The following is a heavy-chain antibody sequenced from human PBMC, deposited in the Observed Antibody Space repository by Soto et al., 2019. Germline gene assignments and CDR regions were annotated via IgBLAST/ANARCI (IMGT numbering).Heavy chain of an antibody. V-gene: IGHV4-61*01. CDR2: IFHTGTT. J-gene: IGHJ4*02. Sequence: SETLSLTCPVSGGSVSSGNYYRSWIRQPPGKGLEWIGYIFHTGTTNYNPSLKSRVTISLDTSMNQFSLKLSSVTPADTAVYYCTRAPVSGSYCFDFWGQGTPVTVSS. D-gene: IGHD1-26*01. CDR3: TRAPVSGSYCFDF. CDR1: GGSVSSGNYY.